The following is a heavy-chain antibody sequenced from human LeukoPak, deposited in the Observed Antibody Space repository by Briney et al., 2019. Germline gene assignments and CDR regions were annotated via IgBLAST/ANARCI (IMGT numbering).Heavy chain of an antibody. CDR1: GGSISSSSYY. D-gene: IGHD5-18*01. J-gene: IGHJ4*02. V-gene: IGHV4-39*01. Sequence: SETLSLTCTVSGGSISSSSYYWGWIRQPPGKGLEWIGSIYYSGSTYYNPSLKSRVTISVDTSKNQFSLKLSSVTAADTAVYYCARLGRVDTAMVVTQYFDYWGQGTLVTVSS. CDR2: IYYSGST. CDR3: ARLGRVDTAMVVTQYFDY.